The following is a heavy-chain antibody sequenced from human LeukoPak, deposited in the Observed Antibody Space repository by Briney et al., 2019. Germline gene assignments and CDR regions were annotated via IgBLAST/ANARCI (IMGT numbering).Heavy chain of an antibody. Sequence: GGSLRLSCAASGFSFTSYAMSWVRQAPGKGLEWVSAISGSGGSTYYADSVKGRFTISRDNSKNTLYRQMNSLRAEDTAVYYCAKRFFPAAAAASFDYWGQGTLVTVSS. V-gene: IGHV3-23*01. J-gene: IGHJ4*02. CDR3: AKRFFPAAAAASFDY. CDR2: ISGSGGST. CDR1: GFSFTSYA. D-gene: IGHD6-13*01.